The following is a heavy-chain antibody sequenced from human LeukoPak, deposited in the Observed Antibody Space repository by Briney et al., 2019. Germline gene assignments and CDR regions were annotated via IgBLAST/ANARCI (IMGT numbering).Heavy chain of an antibody. CDR1: GFTFSNYW. Sequence: PGGSLRLSCAASGFTFSNYWMNWVRQAPGKGLEWVANIKQDGGETRYVDSVKGRFTISRDNAKNSLFLQMNSLRADDTAVYFCARGFSGSFEYWGQGTLVTVSS. V-gene: IGHV3-7*01. D-gene: IGHD1-26*01. CDR2: IKQDGGET. J-gene: IGHJ4*02. CDR3: ARGFSGSFEY.